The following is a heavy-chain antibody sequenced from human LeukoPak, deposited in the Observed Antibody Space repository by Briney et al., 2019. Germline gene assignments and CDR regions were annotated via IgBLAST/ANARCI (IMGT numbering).Heavy chain of an antibody. CDR1: GFSFSTYA. CDR3: AKAEGKNPTGGRWLD. D-gene: IGHD6-19*01. J-gene: IGHJ4*02. CDR2: ISGSGGYT. Sequence: GGSLRLSCAGSGFSFSTYAMTWVRQAPGMGLESVAAISGSGGYTYYADSVKGRFTISRDNSKNTLYLQMNSLRAEDTAIYYCAKAEGKNPTGGRWLDWGQGTLVTVSS. V-gene: IGHV3-23*01.